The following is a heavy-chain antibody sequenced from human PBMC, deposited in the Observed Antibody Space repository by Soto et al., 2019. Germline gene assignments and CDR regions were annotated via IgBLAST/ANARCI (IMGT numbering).Heavy chain of an antibody. CDR3: VKDNNWDDPG. CDR1: GFTFGNNG. CDR2: ISENSDTT. J-gene: IGHJ4*02. V-gene: IGHV3-23*01. Sequence: GSLRLFSVPSGFTFGNNGMTWVRQAPGKGLEWVSIISENSDTTWYADSVKGRFTVSRDNSKNTLYLQMNSLRAEDTDIYYCVKDNNWDDPGWGQGTLVTVSS. D-gene: IGHD1-1*01.